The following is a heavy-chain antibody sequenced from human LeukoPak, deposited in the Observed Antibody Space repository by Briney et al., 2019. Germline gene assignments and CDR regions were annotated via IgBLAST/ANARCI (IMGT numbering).Heavy chain of an antibody. Sequence: PGGSLRLSCAASGFTFSSYSMNWVRQAPGKGLEWVSSISSSSSYIYYADSVKGRFTISKDNAKNSLYLQMNSLRAEDTAVYYCARSITIFGVPQVTDYWGQGTLVTVSS. CDR2: ISSSSSYI. V-gene: IGHV3-21*01. D-gene: IGHD3-3*01. CDR1: GFTFSSYS. J-gene: IGHJ4*02. CDR3: ARSITIFGVPQVTDY.